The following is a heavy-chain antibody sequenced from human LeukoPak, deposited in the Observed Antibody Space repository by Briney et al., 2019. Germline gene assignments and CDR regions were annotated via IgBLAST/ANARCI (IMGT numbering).Heavy chain of an antibody. J-gene: IGHJ5*02. CDR3: AGRRGGTWFDP. V-gene: IGHV5-51*01. CDR1: GGSFTSYW. Sequence: GAALMTSCKGFGGSFTSYWCCWGRHQPEKGVEGWVVINHSDSDTRYYRSFKSRVTISADKSTSTAYLQWSSLKASDTAMYYCAGRRGGTWFDPWGQGTLVTVSS. CDR2: INHSDSDT. D-gene: IGHD2-15*01.